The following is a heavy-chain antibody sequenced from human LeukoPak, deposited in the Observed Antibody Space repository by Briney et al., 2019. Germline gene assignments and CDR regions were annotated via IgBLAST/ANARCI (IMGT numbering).Heavy chain of an antibody. J-gene: IGHJ4*02. V-gene: IGHV3-73*01. Sequence: PGGSLRLSCAASGFTFSGSAMHWVRQASGKGLEWVGRIRSKANSYATAYAASVKGRFTISRDDSKNTAYLQMNSLKTEDTAVYYCTRHPPGRFLEWSFDYWGQGTLVTVSS. D-gene: IGHD3-3*01. CDR1: GFTFSGSA. CDR2: IRSKANSYAT. CDR3: TRHPPGRFLEWSFDY.